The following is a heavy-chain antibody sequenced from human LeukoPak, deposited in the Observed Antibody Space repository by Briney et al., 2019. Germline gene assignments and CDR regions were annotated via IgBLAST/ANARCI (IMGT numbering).Heavy chain of an antibody. CDR1: GFTFSSYA. CDR2: ISGSGGST. Sequence: GGSLRLSCAASGFTFSSYAMSWVRQAPGKGLEWASAISGSGGSTYYADSVKGRFTISRDNSKNTLYLQMNSLRAEDTAVYYCAKDEYYYDSSGPSFDYWGQGTLVTVSS. D-gene: IGHD3-22*01. CDR3: AKDEYYYDSSGPSFDY. J-gene: IGHJ4*02. V-gene: IGHV3-23*01.